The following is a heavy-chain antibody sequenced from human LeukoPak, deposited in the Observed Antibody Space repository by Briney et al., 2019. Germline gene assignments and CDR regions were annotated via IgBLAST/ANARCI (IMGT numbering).Heavy chain of an antibody. CDR1: GFTFSSYA. D-gene: IGHD6-13*01. CDR2: ISGSGIST. J-gene: IGHJ4*02. CDR3: AKVGGQQLVPRAYYLDY. Sequence: NPGGSLRLSCAASGFTFSSYAMSWVRQAPGKGLEWVSAISGSGISTYYADSVKGRFTVSRDNSKNTLYLQMNSLRAEDTAVYYCAKVGGQQLVPRAYYLDYWGQGTLVTVSS. V-gene: IGHV3-23*01.